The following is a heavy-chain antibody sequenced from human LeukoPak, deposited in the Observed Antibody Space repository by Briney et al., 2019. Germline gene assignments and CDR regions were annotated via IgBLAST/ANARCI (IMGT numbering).Heavy chain of an antibody. D-gene: IGHD1-7*01. V-gene: IGHV3-21*01. Sequence: PGGSLPLSRAASGFTSSSYSMNWVRQAPGKGLEWVSSISSSSSYIYYADSVKGRFTISRDNAKNSLYLQMNSLRAEDTAVHYCARALKLYYFDYWGQGTLLTVSS. J-gene: IGHJ4*02. CDR1: GFTSSSYS. CDR3: ARALKLYYFDY. CDR2: ISSSSSYI.